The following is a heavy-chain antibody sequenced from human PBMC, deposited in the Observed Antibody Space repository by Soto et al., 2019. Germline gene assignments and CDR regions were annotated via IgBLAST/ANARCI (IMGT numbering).Heavy chain of an antibody. V-gene: IGHV1-18*01. CDR2: ISAYNGNT. Sequence: ASVKVSCKASGYTFTSYGISWVRQAPGQGLEWMGWISAYNGNTNYAQKLQGRVTMTTDTSTSTAYMELRSLGSDDTAVYYCARLHYYDSSGYYPFRALDYWGQGTLVTVSS. J-gene: IGHJ4*02. CDR1: GYTFTSYG. CDR3: ARLHYYDSSGYYPFRALDY. D-gene: IGHD3-22*01.